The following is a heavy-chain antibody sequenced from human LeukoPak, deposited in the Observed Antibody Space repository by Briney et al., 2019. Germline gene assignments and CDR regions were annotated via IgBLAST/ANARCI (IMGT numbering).Heavy chain of an antibody. CDR1: GFSFSSFW. D-gene: IGHD3-22*01. J-gene: IGHJ4*02. CDR3: ARDFYHDSSGLSLY. V-gene: IGHV3-7*01. Sequence: GGSLRLSCAASGFSFSSFWMSWVRPAPGKGLEWVANIKQDGSEKYYVDSVKGRFTISRDNARNSLYLQMNSLRAEDTAVYYCARDFYHDSSGLSLYWGQGTLVTVSS. CDR2: IKQDGSEK.